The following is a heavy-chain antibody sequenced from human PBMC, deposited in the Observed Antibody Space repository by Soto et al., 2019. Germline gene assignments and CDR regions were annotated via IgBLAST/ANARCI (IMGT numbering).Heavy chain of an antibody. CDR1: GFTFSSHA. J-gene: IGHJ6*02. Sequence: PGGSLRLSCAASGFTFSSHAMHWVRQAPGKGLEWVAVISYDGSNKYYADSVKGRFTISRDNSKNTLYLQMNSLRAEDTAVYYCARDLLGYYYYGMDVWGQGTTVTVSS. CDR3: ARDLLGYYYYGMDV. CDR2: ISYDGSNK. V-gene: IGHV3-30-3*01.